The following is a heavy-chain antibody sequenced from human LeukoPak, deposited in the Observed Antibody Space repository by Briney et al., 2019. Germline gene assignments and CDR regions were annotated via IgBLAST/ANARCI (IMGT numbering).Heavy chain of an antibody. J-gene: IGHJ5*02. CDR1: GFTFSSYS. V-gene: IGHV3-48*01. Sequence: GSLRLSCAASGFTFSSYSMNWVRQAPGKGLEWVSYISSSSTIYYADSVKGRFTISRDNAKNSLYLQMNSLRAEDTAVYYCARDGLGNWFDPWGQGTLVTVSS. CDR2: ISSSSTI. D-gene: IGHD3/OR15-3a*01. CDR3: ARDGLGNWFDP.